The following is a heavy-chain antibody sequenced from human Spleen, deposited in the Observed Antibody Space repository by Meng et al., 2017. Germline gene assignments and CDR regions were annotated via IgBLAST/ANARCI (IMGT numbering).Heavy chain of an antibody. Sequence: SETLSLTCTVSGGSISSSSYYWGWIRQPPGKGLEWIGSIYYSGSTYYNPSLKSRVTISVDTSKNQCYLKLSSVTAADTAVYSCARDNLRTSGWSDYWGQGTLVTVSS. CDR3: ARDNLRTSGWSDY. CDR1: GGSISSSSYY. J-gene: IGHJ4*02. CDR2: IYYSGST. D-gene: IGHD6-19*01. V-gene: IGHV4-39*07.